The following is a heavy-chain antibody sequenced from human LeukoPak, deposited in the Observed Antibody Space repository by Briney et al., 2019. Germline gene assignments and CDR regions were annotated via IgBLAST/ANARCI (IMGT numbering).Heavy chain of an antibody. CDR2: IYYTGST. V-gene: IGHV4-39*07. J-gene: IGHJ5*02. D-gene: IGHD6-19*01. CDR3: ASVGGYSSGWYAPGFDP. CDR1: GGSITSSSYY. Sequence: SETLSLTCTVSGGSITSSSYYWGWIRQPPGKGPEWIGSIYYTGSTNYNPSLKSRVTISLDTSKNQFSLKLTSVTAADTAVYYCASVGGYSSGWYAPGFDPWGRGTLVTVSS.